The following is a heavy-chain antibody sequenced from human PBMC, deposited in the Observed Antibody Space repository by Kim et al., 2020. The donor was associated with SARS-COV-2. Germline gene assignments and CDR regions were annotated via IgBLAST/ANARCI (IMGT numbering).Heavy chain of an antibody. Sequence: SETLSLTCTVSGVSISNYYWNWIRQSPGKGLEWIGNIYYHGSINYNPSLRGRVTISLDTSRNQLSLNLSSVTAADTAVYYCARDVTISSGWFDPCGQGTQVTVSS. J-gene: IGHJ5*02. V-gene: IGHV4-59*01. CDR1: GVSISNYY. CDR3: ARDVTISSGWFDP. CDR2: IYYHGSI. D-gene: IGHD3-3*01.